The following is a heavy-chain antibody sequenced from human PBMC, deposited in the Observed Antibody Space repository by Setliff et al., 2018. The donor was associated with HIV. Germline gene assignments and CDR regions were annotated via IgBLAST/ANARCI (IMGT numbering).Heavy chain of an antibody. CDR2: VDPKNGKT. CDR1: GYTFTDYY. Sequence: ASVKVSCKASGYTFTDYYMHWVQQAPGKGLEWMGRVDPKNGKTLYAENLRGRITITADTSTDTAYMELNSLRSEDKAMYYCATLDYYGSQTYNLALHYWSQGTLVTISS. J-gene: IGHJ4*02. V-gene: IGHV1-69-2*01. CDR3: ATLDYYGSQTYNLALHY. D-gene: IGHD3-10*01.